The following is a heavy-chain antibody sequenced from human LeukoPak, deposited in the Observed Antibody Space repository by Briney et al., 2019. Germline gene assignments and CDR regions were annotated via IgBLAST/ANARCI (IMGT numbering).Heavy chain of an antibody. Sequence: SVKVSCKASGGTFSSYAISCVRQAPGQGLEWMGRIIPILGIANYSQKFQGRVTITADKSTSTAYMELSSLRSEDTAVYYCARQFFVDTAMVAYAFDIWGQGTMVTVSS. CDR3: ARQFFVDTAMVAYAFDI. D-gene: IGHD5-18*01. CDR1: GGTFSSYA. CDR2: IIPILGIA. V-gene: IGHV1-69*04. J-gene: IGHJ3*02.